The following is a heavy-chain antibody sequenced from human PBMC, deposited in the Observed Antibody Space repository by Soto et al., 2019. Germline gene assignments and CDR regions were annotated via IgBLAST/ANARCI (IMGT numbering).Heavy chain of an antibody. CDR3: ARVVDDRPDY. J-gene: IGHJ4*02. CDR2: IIPIFGTA. V-gene: IGHV1-69*13. Sequence: GALVKVSCKASGGTFSSYAISWVRQAPGQGLEWMGGIIPIFGTANYAQKFQGRVTITADESTSTAYMELSSLRSEGTAVYYCARVVDDRPDYWGQGTLVTVSS. D-gene: IGHD1-26*01. CDR1: GGTFSSYA.